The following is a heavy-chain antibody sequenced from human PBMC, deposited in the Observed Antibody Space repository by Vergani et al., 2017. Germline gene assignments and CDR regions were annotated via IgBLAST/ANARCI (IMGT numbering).Heavy chain of an antibody. V-gene: IGHV4-39*01. CDR2: IYYSGST. J-gene: IGHJ4*02. Sequence: QLQLQESGPGLVQPSETLSLTCTVSGDSISQSSYYWGWIRQPPGKGLEWIGSIYYSGSTSYNPSLKSRVTISVETSKNQFSLKLRSVTAADTAVYYCARVVSYFDILTGYYKGPRYYFDYWGQGTLVTVSS. D-gene: IGHD3-9*01. CDR1: GDSISQSSYY. CDR3: ARVVSYFDILTGYYKGPRYYFDY.